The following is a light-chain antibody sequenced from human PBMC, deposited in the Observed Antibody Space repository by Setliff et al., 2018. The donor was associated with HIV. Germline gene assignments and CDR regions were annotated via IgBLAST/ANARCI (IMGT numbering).Light chain of an antibody. V-gene: IGLV2-23*02. CDR1: SSDVGSYNL. CDR2: EVI. J-gene: IGLJ2*01. Sequence: QSALTQPASVSGSPGQSITISCTGASSDVGSYNLVSWYQQHPGKAPKLMIYEVIKRPSGVSNRFSGSKSDNTASLTISGLQAEDEADYYCCSYAGSRDVVFGGGTKVTVL. CDR3: CSYAGSRDVV.